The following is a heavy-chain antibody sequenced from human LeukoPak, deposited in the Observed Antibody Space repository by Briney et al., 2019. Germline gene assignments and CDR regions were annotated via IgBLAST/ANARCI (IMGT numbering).Heavy chain of an antibody. CDR1: GYTFTSYG. CDR2: ISPFTGHT. CDR3: ARDSPNWNLDIDYYYGMDV. Sequence: ASVKVSCKASGYTFTSYGISWVRQAPGQGLEWMGWISPFTGHTYYTPKLQGRITMTTDTSTNTAYMELRSLRSDDTAVYYCARDSPNWNLDIDYYYGMDVWGQGTTVTVSS. V-gene: IGHV1-18*01. J-gene: IGHJ6*02. D-gene: IGHD1-1*01.